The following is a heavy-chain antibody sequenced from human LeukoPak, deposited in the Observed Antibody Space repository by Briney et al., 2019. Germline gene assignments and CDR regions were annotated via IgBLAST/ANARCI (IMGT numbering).Heavy chain of an antibody. V-gene: IGHV3-30*02. CDR3: ARDQQQFDY. D-gene: IGHD6-13*01. J-gene: IGHJ4*02. CDR2: IRYDGSNK. Sequence: GGSLRLSCAASGFSFSSYGMHWVRQAPGKGLEWVAYIRYDGSNKYYADSVKGRFTVSRDNSNNTLYVQMNSLRAEDTAVYYCARDQQQFDYWGQGTLVTVSS. CDR1: GFSFSSYG.